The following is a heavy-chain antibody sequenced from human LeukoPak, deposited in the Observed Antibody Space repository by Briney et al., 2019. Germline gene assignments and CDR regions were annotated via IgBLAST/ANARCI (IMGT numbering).Heavy chain of an antibody. CDR2: IYYSGST. J-gene: IGHJ4*02. V-gene: IGHV4-59*01. CDR3: ARDSESGDPYFDY. Sequence: SETLSLTCTVSGDSISSYYWSWIRQPPGKGLEWIGYIYYSGSTNYNPSLKSRVTISVDTSKNQFSLKLSSVTAADTAVYYCARDSESGDPYFDYWGQGTLVTVSS. CDR1: GDSISSYY. D-gene: IGHD2-21*02.